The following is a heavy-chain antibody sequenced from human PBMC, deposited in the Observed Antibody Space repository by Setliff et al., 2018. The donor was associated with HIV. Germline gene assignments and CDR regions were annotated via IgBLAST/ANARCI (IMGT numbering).Heavy chain of an antibody. D-gene: IGHD1-26*01. Sequence: SETLSLTCSVSGDSISSSSYYWGWIRQPPGKGLEWIGSIYYSGSTYYNPSLKSRVTISVDTSKNQFSLKLSSVTAADTAVYYCARGIGLFYYYYYYMDVWGKGTTVTVSS. J-gene: IGHJ6*03. CDR2: IYYSGST. CDR3: ARGIGLFYYYYYYMDV. V-gene: IGHV4-39*01. CDR1: GDSISSSSYY.